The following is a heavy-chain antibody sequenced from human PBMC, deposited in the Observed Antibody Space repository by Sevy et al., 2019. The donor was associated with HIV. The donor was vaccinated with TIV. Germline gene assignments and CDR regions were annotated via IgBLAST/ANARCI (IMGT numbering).Heavy chain of an antibody. D-gene: IGHD2-15*01. CDR1: GFTFSSYG. CDR2: IWYDGSNK. Sequence: GGSLGLSCAASGFTFSSYGMHWVRQAPGKGLEWVAVIWYDGSNKYYADSVKGRFTISRDNSKNTLYLQMNSLRAEDTAVYYCARDRQENGYCSGGSCYWGPYYYYGMDVWGQGTTVTVSS. J-gene: IGHJ6*02. CDR3: ARDRQENGYCSGGSCYWGPYYYYGMDV. V-gene: IGHV3-33*01.